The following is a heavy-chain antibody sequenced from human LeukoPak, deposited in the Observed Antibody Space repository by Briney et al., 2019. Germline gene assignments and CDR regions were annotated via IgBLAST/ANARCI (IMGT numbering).Heavy chain of an antibody. V-gene: IGHV4-4*02. Sequence: SETLSLTCAVPGGSISSNNWWGWVRQPPGKGLEWIGEIYHSGSPNYNPSLKSRVTISVDKSRNHFSLNLSSVTAADTAVYYCARVNINNWHSCDYWGQGTLVTVSS. CDR3: ARVNINNWHSCDY. CDR1: GGSISSNNW. D-gene: IGHD1-1*01. J-gene: IGHJ4*02. CDR2: IYHSGSP.